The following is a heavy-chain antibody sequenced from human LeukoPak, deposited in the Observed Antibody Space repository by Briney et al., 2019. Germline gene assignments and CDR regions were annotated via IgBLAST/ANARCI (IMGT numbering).Heavy chain of an antibody. V-gene: IGHV1-2*02. CDR3: ARGDMVRGLYYMDV. D-gene: IGHD3-10*01. CDR1: GYTFIGYY. J-gene: IGHJ6*03. Sequence: ASVKVSCKASGYTFIGYYVHWVRQAPGQGLEWMGWVNPNSGGTDYAQKFQGRITMTRETSISTDYMELNSLRSDNTAVYYCARGDMVRGLYYMDVWGRGTTVTVSS. CDR2: VNPNSGGT.